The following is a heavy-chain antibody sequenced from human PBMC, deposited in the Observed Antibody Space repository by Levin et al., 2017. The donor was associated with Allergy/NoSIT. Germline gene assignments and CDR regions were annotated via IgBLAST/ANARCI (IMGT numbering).Heavy chain of an antibody. CDR3: ARTLRYFDPRRGGDAFDI. D-gene: IGHD3-9*01. Sequence: KISCKASGGTFSSYAISWVRQAPGQGLEWMGGIIPIFGTANYAQKFQGRVTITADESTSTAYMELSSLRSEDTAVYYCARTLRYFDPRRGGDAFDIWGQGTMVTVSS. CDR2: IIPIFGTA. J-gene: IGHJ3*02. V-gene: IGHV1-69*01. CDR1: GGTFSSYA.